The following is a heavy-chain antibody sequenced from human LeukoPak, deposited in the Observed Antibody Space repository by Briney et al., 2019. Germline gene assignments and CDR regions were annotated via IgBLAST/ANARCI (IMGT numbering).Heavy chain of an antibody. CDR1: GYTFTSYG. J-gene: IGHJ4*02. CDR3: ARDWHDYGDYYYFDY. CDR2: ISAYNGNT. Sequence: ASVKVSCKASGYTFTSYGISWVRQAPGQGLEWMGWISAYNGNTNYAQKLQGRVTMTTDTSTSTAYMELRGLRSDDTAVYYCARDWHDYGDYYYFDYWGQGTPVTVSS. V-gene: IGHV1-18*01. D-gene: IGHD4-17*01.